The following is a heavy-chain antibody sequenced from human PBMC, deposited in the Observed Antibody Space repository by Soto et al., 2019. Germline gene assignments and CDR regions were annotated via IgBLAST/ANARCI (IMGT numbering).Heavy chain of an antibody. CDR2: IYYSGST. J-gene: IGHJ3*02. V-gene: IGHV4-59*08. D-gene: IGHD3-10*01. CDR3: VRFSPLTPGGVAFDI. Sequence: SETLSLTCTVSGGSISTYYWSWIRQPPGKGLEWIGYIYYSGSTNYSPSLKSRVTISVDTSKNQFSLKLSSVTAADTAVYYCVRFSPLTPGGVAFDIWGQGTMVT. CDR1: GGSISTYY.